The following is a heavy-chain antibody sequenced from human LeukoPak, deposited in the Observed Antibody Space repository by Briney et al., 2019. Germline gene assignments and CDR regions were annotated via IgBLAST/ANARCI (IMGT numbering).Heavy chain of an antibody. D-gene: IGHD3-10*01. Sequence: GGSLRLSCAASGFTFSIYAMHWVRQAPGRGLEWVAVISYDGSDKYYADSVKGRFTISRDNSKNTLYLQMNSLRAEDTAVYYCAKPLLLWFGDSLGYDWFDPWGQGTLVTVSS. CDR2: ISYDGSDK. CDR3: AKPLLLWFGDSLGYDWFDP. V-gene: IGHV3-30*04. J-gene: IGHJ5*02. CDR1: GFTFSIYA.